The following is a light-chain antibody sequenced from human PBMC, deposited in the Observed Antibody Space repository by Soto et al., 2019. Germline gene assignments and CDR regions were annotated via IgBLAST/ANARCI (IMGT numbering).Light chain of an antibody. CDR1: SSTIGAGYD. Sequence: QSALTQPPSVSGAPGQRVIISCTGSSSTIGAGYDVHWYQQLPGTAPRLLIYGNDNRPSGVPDRFSGSKSGTSASLAITGLQIEDEADYYCQSYDNSRSSLSGYVFGTGTKVTVL. CDR3: QSYDNSRSSLSGYV. J-gene: IGLJ1*01. V-gene: IGLV1-40*01. CDR2: GND.